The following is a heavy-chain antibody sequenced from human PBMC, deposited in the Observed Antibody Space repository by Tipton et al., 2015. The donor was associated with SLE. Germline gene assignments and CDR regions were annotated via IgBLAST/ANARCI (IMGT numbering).Heavy chain of an antibody. J-gene: IGHJ4*02. Sequence: QVQLVQSGPEVKPSETLSLTCSVSGGSIKPYYWSWIRQPPGKGLEWIGYIYYSGTTRYNPSLKSRVTISLDASENQFSLRLTSVTAADTAVYYCARNPDFYVSGSHFDSWGQGTLVTVSS. CDR2: IYYSGTT. CDR1: GGSIKPYY. D-gene: IGHD3-16*01. V-gene: IGHV4-59*01. CDR3: ARNPDFYVSGSHFDS.